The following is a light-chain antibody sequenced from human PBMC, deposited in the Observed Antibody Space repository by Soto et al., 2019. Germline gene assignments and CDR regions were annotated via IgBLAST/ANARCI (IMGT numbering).Light chain of an antibody. Sequence: QSVLTQPPSVSAAPGPKVTISCSGSSSNIGGNSVSWYQQLPGTAPKLLIYDDNKRPSGIPVRFSVSKSGTSATLGITGFQTGDEADYYCGSWDSSLSAYVFGTGTKVTVL. J-gene: IGLJ1*01. CDR2: DDN. CDR1: SSNIGGNS. CDR3: GSWDSSLSAYV. V-gene: IGLV1-51*01.